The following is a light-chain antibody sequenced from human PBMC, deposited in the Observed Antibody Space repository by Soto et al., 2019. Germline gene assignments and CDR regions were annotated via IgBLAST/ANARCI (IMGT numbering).Light chain of an antibody. V-gene: IGKV1-39*01. Sequence: DIQMTQSPSSLSASVGDGVTITCRASQSITSYLNWYQQQPGKAPKLLIYAVSNLQSGVPPRFSGSGSGTDFTLTISSLQPEDFATYYCQQSFSTPWTFGQGTKVEIK. J-gene: IGKJ1*01. CDR3: QQSFSTPWT. CDR1: QSITSY. CDR2: AVS.